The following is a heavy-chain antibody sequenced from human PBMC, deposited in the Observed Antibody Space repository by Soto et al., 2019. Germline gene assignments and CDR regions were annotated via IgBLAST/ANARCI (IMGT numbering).Heavy chain of an antibody. D-gene: IGHD6-6*01. Sequence: GPTRESPTQALTLTFTISGFSLTTILVCVGWIRHPPGKALEWLALIYWNDDERYSPSLRSRLTITKDTSKNQVVLTMTNMDAVDTATYYCAPSRRSSGDAFDFWGQGTMVTVSS. CDR3: APSRRSSGDAFDF. V-gene: IGHV2-5*01. CDR2: IYWNDDE. CDR1: GFSLTTILVC. J-gene: IGHJ3*01.